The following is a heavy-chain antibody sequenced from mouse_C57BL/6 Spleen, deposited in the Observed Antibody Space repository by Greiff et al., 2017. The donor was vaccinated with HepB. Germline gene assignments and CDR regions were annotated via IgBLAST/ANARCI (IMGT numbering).Heavy chain of an antibody. J-gene: IGHJ2*01. CDR2: ISDGGSYT. CDR3: ARDWNYGSSLYYFDY. V-gene: IGHV5-4*01. D-gene: IGHD1-1*01. Sequence: EVKLMESGGGLVKPGGSLKLSCAASGFTFSSYAMSWVRQTPEKRLEWVATISDGGSYTYYPDNVKGRFTISRDNAKNNLYLQMSHLKSEDTAMYYCARDWNYGSSLYYFDYWGQGTTLTVSS. CDR1: GFTFSSYA.